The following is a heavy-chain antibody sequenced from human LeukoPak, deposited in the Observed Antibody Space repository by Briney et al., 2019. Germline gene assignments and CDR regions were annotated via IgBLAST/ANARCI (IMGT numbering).Heavy chain of an antibody. CDR2: INPSGGST. Sequence: AAVKVSCTASGYTFTSYYMHWVRQATGQGLEWMGIINPSGGSTSYAQKFQGRVTMTRDTSTSTAYMELSSLRSEDTAVYYCARVPSGGPFDYWGQGTLVTVSS. J-gene: IGHJ4*02. CDR3: ARVPSGGPFDY. V-gene: IGHV1-46*01. D-gene: IGHD2-15*01. CDR1: GYTFTSYY.